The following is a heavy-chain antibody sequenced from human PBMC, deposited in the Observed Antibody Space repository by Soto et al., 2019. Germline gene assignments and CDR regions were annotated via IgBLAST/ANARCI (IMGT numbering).Heavy chain of an antibody. D-gene: IGHD6-19*01. CDR1: GYSFTSYW. CDR2: IYTGDSDT. Sequence: GESLKISCKGSGYSFTSYWIGWVRQVPGKGLEWMGIIYTGDSDTRYSPSFQGQATISADKSISTAYLQWSSLKASDTAIYYCALRGASXWLKFWGQGTLVTVSS. J-gene: IGHJ1*01. V-gene: IGHV5-51*01. CDR3: ALRGASXWLKF.